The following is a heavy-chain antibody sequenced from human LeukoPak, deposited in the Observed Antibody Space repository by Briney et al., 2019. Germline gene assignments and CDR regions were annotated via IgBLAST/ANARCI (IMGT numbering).Heavy chain of an antibody. CDR1: GFTFSSYQ. D-gene: IGHD5-18*01. Sequence: QTGGSLRLSCVASGFTFSSYQMNWVRQAPGKGLEWVSYISSSGSTIYYADSVKGRFAISRDNAKNSLYLQMNSLRAEETSIYYCTRVDTSIDFPYWGQGTLVTVSS. V-gene: IGHV3-48*03. CDR3: TRVDTSIDFPY. CDR2: ISSSGSTI. J-gene: IGHJ4*02.